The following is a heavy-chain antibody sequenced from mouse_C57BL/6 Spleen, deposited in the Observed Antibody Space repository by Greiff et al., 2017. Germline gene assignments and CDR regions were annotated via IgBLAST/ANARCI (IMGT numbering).Heavy chain of an antibody. D-gene: IGHD2-4*01. Sequence: QVQLQQSGAELVRPGASVTLSCKASGYTFTDYEMHWVKQTPVHGLEWIGAIDPETGGTAYNQKFKGKAIRTADKSSSTAYMELRSLTSEDSAGYYCTSYDYDWYFDVWGTGTTVTVSS. CDR1: GYTFTDYE. CDR3: TSYDYDWYFDV. J-gene: IGHJ1*03. CDR2: IDPETGGT. V-gene: IGHV1-15*01.